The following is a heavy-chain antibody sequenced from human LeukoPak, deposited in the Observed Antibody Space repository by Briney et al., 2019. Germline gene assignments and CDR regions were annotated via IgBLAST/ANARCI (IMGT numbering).Heavy chain of an antibody. D-gene: IGHD5-12*01. CDR1: GGSVNSSY. CDR3: ARRARGYSFGAWFDP. J-gene: IGHJ5*02. V-gene: IGHV4-59*02. Sequence: SETLSLTCTVSGGSVNSSYWSWVRQPPAKGLEWIGFISNIGSTNYSPSFTRRLTISVDSSKNQVSLRLTSVTAADTAVYYCARRARGYSFGAWFDPWGQGVLVTVSS. CDR2: ISNIGST.